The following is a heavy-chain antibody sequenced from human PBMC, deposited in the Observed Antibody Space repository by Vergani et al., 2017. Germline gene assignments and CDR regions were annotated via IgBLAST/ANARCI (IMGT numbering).Heavy chain of an antibody. CDR3: GRCFVFLGMDV. CDR2: TYFKYRWYN. CDR1: GDSVSSKSAA. J-gene: IGHJ6*02. V-gene: IGHV6-1*01. D-gene: IGHD2-15*01. Sequence: QVQLQQSGPGLVKPSQTLSLTCAISGDSVSSKSAAWNWIRPSPSRGLEWLGRTYFKYRWYNDYAISVKSRITINPDTSKNQFSMQLNSVTPEDTAIYYCGRCFVFLGMDVWGQGTVVTVSS.